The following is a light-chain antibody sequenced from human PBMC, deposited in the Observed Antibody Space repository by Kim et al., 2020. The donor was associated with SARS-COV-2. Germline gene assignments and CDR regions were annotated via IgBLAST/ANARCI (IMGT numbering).Light chain of an antibody. CDR1: KLGDKY. J-gene: IGLJ2*01. CDR3: QAWDSSPGVV. V-gene: IGLV3-1*01. Sequence: SYELTQPSSVSVSPGQTASITCSGDKLGDKYACWYQQKPGQSPVLVIYQDSKRPSGIPERFSGSNSGNTATLTISGTQAMDEADYYCQAWDSSPGVVFGG. CDR2: QDS.